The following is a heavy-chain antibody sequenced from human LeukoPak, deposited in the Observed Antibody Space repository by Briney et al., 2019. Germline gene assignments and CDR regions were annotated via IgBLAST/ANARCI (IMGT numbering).Heavy chain of an antibody. J-gene: IGHJ4*02. V-gene: IGHV1-58*01. CDR1: GFTFTNSA. D-gene: IGHD3-16*02. CDR3: AAAPDFVWGSYRFDN. Sequence: GTSVKVFCKASGFTFTNSAVQWVRQARGQRLEWIGWIVVDTGNTNYAQNFQERATITRDMSTSTAYMELSSLTSEDTAVYYCAAAPDFVWGSYRFDNWGQGALVTVSS. CDR2: IVVDTGNT.